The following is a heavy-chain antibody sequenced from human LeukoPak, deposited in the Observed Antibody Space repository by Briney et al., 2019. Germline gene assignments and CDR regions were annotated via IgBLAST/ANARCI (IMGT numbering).Heavy chain of an antibody. V-gene: IGHV3-74*03. Sequence: GXSLRLSCATSGVTFSTFWMHWVRQTPGKGLLWVSHISSTTYADSVKGRFTISRDNAKTTLFLQMNSLRAEDTASTRLDPWGQGALVTVSS. CDR2: ISST. J-gene: IGHJ5*02. CDR1: GVTFSTFW. CDR3: DP. D-gene: IGHD2-2*01.